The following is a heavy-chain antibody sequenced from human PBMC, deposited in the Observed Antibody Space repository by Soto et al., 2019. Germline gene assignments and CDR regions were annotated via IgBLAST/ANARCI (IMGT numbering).Heavy chain of an antibody. D-gene: IGHD6-19*01. V-gene: IGHV3-23*01. CDR1: GFTFSSYA. J-gene: IGHJ4*02. CDR3: AKNPPNSGWYPNYFDY. Sequence: GGSLRLSCAASGFTFSSYAMSWVRQAPGKGLEWVSTISGSGGSTYYADSVKGRFTISRDNSKNTLYLQMNSLRAEDTAVYYCAKNPPNSGWYPNYFDYWGQGTLVTVSS. CDR2: ISGSGGST.